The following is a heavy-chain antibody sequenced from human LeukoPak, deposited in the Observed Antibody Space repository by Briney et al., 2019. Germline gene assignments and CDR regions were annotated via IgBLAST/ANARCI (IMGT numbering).Heavy chain of an antibody. CDR1: GGSISSGSYY. V-gene: IGHV4-61*02. CDR3: ARDIIAAAGLYPDY. J-gene: IGHJ4*02. D-gene: IGHD6-13*01. CDR2: IYTSGST. Sequence: SETLSLTCTVSGGSISSGSYYWSWIRQPAGKGLEWIGRIYTSGSTNYNPSLKSRVTISVDTSKNQFSLKLSSVTAADTAVYYCARDIIAAAGLYPDYWGQGTLVTVSS.